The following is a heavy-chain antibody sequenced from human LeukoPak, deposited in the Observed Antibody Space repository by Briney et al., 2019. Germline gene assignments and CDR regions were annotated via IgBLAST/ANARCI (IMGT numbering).Heavy chain of an antibody. J-gene: IGHJ3*02. CDR2: IGSDGRNK. Sequence: GGSLRLSCAASGFTFSSYGIHWVRQAPGKGLEWIAVIGSDGRNKFYADSVTGRFTISRDNSKNTLYLQMNSLRAEDTAVYYCARDDLVIEENGFDIWGQGTMVTVSS. CDR1: GFTFSSYG. V-gene: IGHV3-33*01. D-gene: IGHD2-21*01. CDR3: ARDDLVIEENGFDI.